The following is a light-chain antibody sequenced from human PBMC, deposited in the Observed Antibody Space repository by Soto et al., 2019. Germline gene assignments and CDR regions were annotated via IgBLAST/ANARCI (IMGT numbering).Light chain of an antibody. J-gene: IGLJ2*01. Sequence: QSALTQPASVSGSPGQSITISCTGTSSDVGGYNYVSWYQQHPVKAPKLMIYNVSNRPSGVSNRFSGSKSGNTASLTISGLQAEDEGHYYCSSFTSTNTVLFGGGTKLTVL. CDR1: SSDVGGYNY. V-gene: IGLV2-14*01. CDR2: NVS. CDR3: SSFTSTNTVL.